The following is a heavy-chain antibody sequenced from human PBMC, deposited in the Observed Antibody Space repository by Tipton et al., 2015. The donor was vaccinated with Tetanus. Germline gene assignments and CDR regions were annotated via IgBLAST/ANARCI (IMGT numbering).Heavy chain of an antibody. Sequence: SLRLSCAASGFTFSSYAMSWVRQAPGKGLEWVSAISGSGGSTYYADSVKGRFTISRDNSKNTLYLQMNSLRAEDTAVYYCAKAFNYYYYYYMDVWGKGTTVPVSS. CDR1: GFTFSSYA. J-gene: IGHJ6*03. CDR2: ISGSGGST. CDR3: AKAFNYYYYYYMDV. V-gene: IGHV3-23*01.